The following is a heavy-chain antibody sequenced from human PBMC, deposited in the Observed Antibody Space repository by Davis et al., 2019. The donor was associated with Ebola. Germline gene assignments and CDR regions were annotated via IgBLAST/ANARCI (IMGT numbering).Heavy chain of an antibody. V-gene: IGHV3-64*04. CDR2: ISSNGGST. D-gene: IGHD3-16*01. J-gene: IGHJ4*02. Sequence: GESLKISCSASGFTFSSYAMHWVRQAPGKGLEYVSAISSNGGSTYYADSVKGRFTISRDNSKNTLYLQMNSLRAEDTAVYYCAKAQSVWATGHFDYWGQGTLVTVSS. CDR1: GFTFSSYA. CDR3: AKAQSVWATGHFDY.